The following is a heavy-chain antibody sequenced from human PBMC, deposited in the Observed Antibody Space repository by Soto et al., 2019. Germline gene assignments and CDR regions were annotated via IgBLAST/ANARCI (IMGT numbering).Heavy chain of an antibody. CDR3: ARDRAGYYSHFVY. D-gene: IGHD3-22*01. CDR1: RGTFTNYA. CDR2: IMPFFGSG. Sequence: QVYLVQSGAEVKKPGSSVKVSCKALRGTFTNYAFSWVRQAPGQGLEWMGGIMPFFGSGNYAQKFQGRIYISSDESTSSVYLELTSLRSEDTAVYYCARDRAGYYSHFVYWGQGTLVTVSS. J-gene: IGHJ4*02. V-gene: IGHV1-69*01.